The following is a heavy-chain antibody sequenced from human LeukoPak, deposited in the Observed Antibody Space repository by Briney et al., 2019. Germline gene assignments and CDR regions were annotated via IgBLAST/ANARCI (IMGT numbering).Heavy chain of an antibody. J-gene: IGHJ3*02. D-gene: IGHD3-22*01. V-gene: IGHV4-39*01. CDR3: ASPGGGYYDSSGYYYDGAFDI. CDR1: GGSISSSSYY. CDR2: IYYSGST. Sequence: SETLSLTCTVSGGSISSSSYYWGWIRQPPVKGLEWIGSIYYSGSTYYNPSLKSRVTISVDTSKNQFSLKLSSVTAADTAVYYCASPGGGYYDSSGYYYDGAFDIWGQGTMVTVSS.